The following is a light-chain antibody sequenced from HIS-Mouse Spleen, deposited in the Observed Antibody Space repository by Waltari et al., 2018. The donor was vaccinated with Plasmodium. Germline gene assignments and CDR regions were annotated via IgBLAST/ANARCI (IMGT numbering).Light chain of an antibody. V-gene: IGLV5-37*01. Sequence: QPVLTQPPSSSASPGESARLTCTLPSDINVGSYTISWSQQQQGSPPRYLLYYYSDTDKGQGSGVPSRFSGSKDASANTGILLISGLQSEDEADYYCMIWPSNASGVFGGGTKLTVL. CDR1: SDINVGSYT. CDR3: MIWPSNASGV. J-gene: IGLJ3*02. CDR2: YYSDTDK.